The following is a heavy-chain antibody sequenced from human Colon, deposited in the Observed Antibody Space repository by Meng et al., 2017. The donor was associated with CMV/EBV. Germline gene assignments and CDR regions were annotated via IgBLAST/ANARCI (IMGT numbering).Heavy chain of an antibody. CDR3: ARTRGYCSSTSCYTTEYFQH. J-gene: IGHJ1*01. CDR1: FTSYG. D-gene: IGHD2-2*02. CDR2: ISAYNGNT. Sequence: FTSYGISWVRQAPGQGLEWMGWISAYNGNTNYAQKLQGRVTMTTDTSTSTAYMELRSLRSDDTAVYYCARTRGYCSSTSCYTTEYFQHWGQGTLVTVSS. V-gene: IGHV1-18*01.